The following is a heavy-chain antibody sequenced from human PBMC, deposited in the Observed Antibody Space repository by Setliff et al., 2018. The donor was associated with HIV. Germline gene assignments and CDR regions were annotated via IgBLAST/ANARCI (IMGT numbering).Heavy chain of an antibody. J-gene: IGHJ4*02. CDR3: AIWEATMGFDS. CDR1: GFTFSNFA. V-gene: IGHV3-30*04. Sequence: PGGSLRLSCAASGFTFSNFAVHWVRQAPGKGLEWVAVISYDGRNKYYANSVKGRFTISRDNSKNTLFLQMDSLITGDTAVYYCAIWEATMGFDSWGQGTLVTVSS. D-gene: IGHD1-26*01. CDR2: ISYDGRNK.